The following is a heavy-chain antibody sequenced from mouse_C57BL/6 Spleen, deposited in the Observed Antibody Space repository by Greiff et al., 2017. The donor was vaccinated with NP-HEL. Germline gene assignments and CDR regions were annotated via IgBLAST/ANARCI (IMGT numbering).Heavy chain of an antibody. V-gene: IGHV1-18*01. J-gene: IGHJ4*01. CDR1: GYTFTDYN. CDR2: INPNNGGT. CDR3: ARSGLLRRAMDY. Sequence: EVQLQQSGPELVKPGASVKIPCKASGYTFTDYNMDWVKQSHGKSLEWIGDINPNNGGTIYNQKFKGKATLTVDKSSSTAYMELRSLTSEDTAVYDCARSGLLRRAMDYWGQGTSVTVSS. D-gene: IGHD1-2*01.